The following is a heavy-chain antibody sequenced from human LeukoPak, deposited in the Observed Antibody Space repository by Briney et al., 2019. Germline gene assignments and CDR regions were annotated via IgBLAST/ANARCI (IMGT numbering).Heavy chain of an antibody. CDR1: GFTFSSYD. V-gene: IGHV3-13*01. CDR3: ARLGVTDDAFDI. CDR2: IGTAGDT. Sequence: PGGSLRLSCAASGFTFSSYDMHWVRQATGKGLEWVSAIGTAGDTYYPGSVKGRFTISRENAKNSLYLQMNSLRAGDTAVYYCARLGVTDDAFDIWGQGTTVTVSS. J-gene: IGHJ3*02. D-gene: IGHD4-23*01.